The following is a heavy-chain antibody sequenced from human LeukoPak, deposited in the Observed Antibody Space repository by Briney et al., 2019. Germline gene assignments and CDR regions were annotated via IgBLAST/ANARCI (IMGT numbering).Heavy chain of an antibody. V-gene: IGHV4-34*01. CDR2: INHSGST. J-gene: IGHJ6*03. CDR1: GGSFSGYY. D-gene: IGHD6-19*01. CDR3: ARDMADSSGWHAWDKYYYYMDV. Sequence: PSETLSLTCAVYGGSFSGYYWSWIRQPPGKGLEWIGEINHSGSTNYNPSLKSRVTISVDTSKNQFSLKLSSVTAADTAVYYCARDMADSSGWHAWDKYYYYMDVWGKGTTVTISS.